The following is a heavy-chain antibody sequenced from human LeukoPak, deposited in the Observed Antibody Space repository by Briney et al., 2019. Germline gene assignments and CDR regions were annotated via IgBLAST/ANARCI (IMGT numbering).Heavy chain of an antibody. V-gene: IGHV1-69*06. CDR2: IIPIFGTT. Sequence: GASVKVSCKASGGTFSSYAVSWVRQAPGQGLEWMGGIIPIFGTTNYALKFQGRVTINADTSTSTAYMELSSLRSEDTAVYYCARGSGMWFDPWGQGTLVTVSS. CDR1: GGTFSSYA. J-gene: IGHJ5*02. D-gene: IGHD6-13*01. CDR3: ARGSGMWFDP.